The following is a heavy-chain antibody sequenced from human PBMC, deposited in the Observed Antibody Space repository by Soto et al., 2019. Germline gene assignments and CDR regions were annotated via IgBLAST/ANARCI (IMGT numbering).Heavy chain of an antibody. Sequence: EVQLLESGGGLVQPGGSLRLSCAASGFTFSSYAMSWVRQAPGKGLEWVSAISGSGGSTYYADSVKGRFTISRDNSRNTLYLQMNSLRAEDTAVYYCAKGGGSGLYYYYYMDAWGKGTTVTVSS. D-gene: IGHD2-15*01. V-gene: IGHV3-23*01. CDR2: ISGSGGST. J-gene: IGHJ6*03. CDR3: AKGGGSGLYYYYYMDA. CDR1: GFTFSSYA.